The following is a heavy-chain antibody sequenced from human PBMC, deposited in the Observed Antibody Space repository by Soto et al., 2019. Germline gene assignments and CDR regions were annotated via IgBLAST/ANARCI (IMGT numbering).Heavy chain of an antibody. CDR1: GFTFSSYA. Sequence: GGSLRLSCAASGFTFSSYAMSWVRQAPGKGLEWVSAISGSGGSTYYADSVKGRFTISRDNAKNSLYLQMNSLRAEDTAVYYCARERNGYNSIFDYWGQGTLVTVSS. J-gene: IGHJ4*02. D-gene: IGHD5-12*01. CDR2: ISGSGGST. V-gene: IGHV3-23*01. CDR3: ARERNGYNSIFDY.